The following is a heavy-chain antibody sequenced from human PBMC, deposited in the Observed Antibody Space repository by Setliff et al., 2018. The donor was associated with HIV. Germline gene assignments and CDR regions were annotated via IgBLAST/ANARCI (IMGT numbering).Heavy chain of an antibody. Sequence: ASVKVSCKASGYTFTSYDINWVRQATGQGLEWMGCINLNTGNTNYAQKFQGRVIVTRDTSINTAYVELRSLRSEDTAVYYCATNRPRYGDLPGDWGQGTPVTVSS. V-gene: IGHV1-8*02. CDR2: INLNTGNT. CDR1: GYTFTSYD. D-gene: IGHD4-17*01. J-gene: IGHJ4*02. CDR3: ATNRPRYGDLPGD.